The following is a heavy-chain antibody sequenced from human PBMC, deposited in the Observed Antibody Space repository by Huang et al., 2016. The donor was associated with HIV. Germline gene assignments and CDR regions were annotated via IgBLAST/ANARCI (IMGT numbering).Heavy chain of an antibody. J-gene: IGHJ4*02. D-gene: IGHD2-15*01. CDR3: ARHNIYCSGGGCSSFDY. Sequence: QLQLQESGPGLVKASETLSLTCIVSGGSISSSNYYCGWVRQHPGKGLEWIGSIYYGGNTFYNPALNSRGTIFVDTSNNQLSLKVRSVTAADTAVYYCARHNIYCSGGGCSSFDYWGQGTLVTVSS. CDR2: IYYGGNT. V-gene: IGHV4-39*01. CDR1: GGSISSSNYY.